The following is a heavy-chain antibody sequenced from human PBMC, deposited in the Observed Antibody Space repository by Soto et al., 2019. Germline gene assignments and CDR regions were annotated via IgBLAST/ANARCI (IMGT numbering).Heavy chain of an antibody. Sequence: SVKVCCKACGGPFSSYAISLVRQAPGQGLEWMGGIIPIFGTANYAQKFQGRVTITADKSTSTAHMELSSLRSEDTAVYYCARGYCSSTSCYTGYNWFDPWGQGTLVTVSS. CDR1: GGPFSSYA. J-gene: IGHJ5*02. CDR2: IIPIFGTA. D-gene: IGHD2-2*02. V-gene: IGHV1-69*06. CDR3: ARGYCSSTSCYTGYNWFDP.